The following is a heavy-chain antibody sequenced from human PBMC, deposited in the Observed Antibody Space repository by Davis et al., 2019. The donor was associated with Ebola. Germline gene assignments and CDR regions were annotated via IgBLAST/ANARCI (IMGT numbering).Heavy chain of an antibody. CDR3: ARDPPGGEYLDH. Sequence: PGGSLRLSCAASGFTFSNYDMHWVRQAPGRGLEWVAFIRYDGSKKYSADSVKGRFTISRDNSKNRLYLQMNSLRVEDTAVYYCARDPPGGEYLDHWGQGTLVTVSS. D-gene: IGHD2/OR15-2a*01. CDR2: IRYDGSKK. J-gene: IGHJ4*02. V-gene: IGHV3-30*02. CDR1: GFTFSNYD.